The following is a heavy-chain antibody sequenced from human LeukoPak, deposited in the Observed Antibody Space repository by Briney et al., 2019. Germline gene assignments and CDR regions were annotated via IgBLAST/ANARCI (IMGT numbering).Heavy chain of an antibody. D-gene: IGHD2-15*01. CDR3: ARAGYCSGGSCYYQSHYGMDV. Sequence: GGSLRLSCAASGFTFSSYSMNWVRQAPGKGLEWVSSIRSSSSYIYYADSVKGRFTISRDNAKNSLYLQMNSLRAEDTAVYYCARAGYCSGGSCYYQSHYGMDVWGQGTTVTVSS. J-gene: IGHJ6*02. CDR2: IRSSSSYI. CDR1: GFTFSSYS. V-gene: IGHV3-21*01.